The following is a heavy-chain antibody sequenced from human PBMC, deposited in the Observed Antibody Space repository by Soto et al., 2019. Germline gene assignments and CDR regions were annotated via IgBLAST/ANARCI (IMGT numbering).Heavy chain of an antibody. CDR3: ARDVGKNY. CDR1: GASVISYY. J-gene: IGHJ4*02. CDR2: IHSRGNV. V-gene: IGHV4-4*07. Sequence: QVRLHESGPGLVRPSETLSLTCSVSGASVISYYWSWFRQPVGKGLEWIGRIHSRGNVNYNPSLESRVTMSLDASKNQFSLRLSSLTAAGTALYLCARDVGKNYWGQGARVAVSS. D-gene: IGHD3-10*01.